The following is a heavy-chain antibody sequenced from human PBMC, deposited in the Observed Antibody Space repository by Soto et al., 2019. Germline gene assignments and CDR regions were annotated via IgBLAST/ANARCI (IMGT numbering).Heavy chain of an antibody. CDR2: IYYSGST. D-gene: IGHD4-4*01. CDR3: ASSVTTGLFDY. V-gene: IGHV4-30-4*01. Sequence: SETLSLTCTVSGGSISSGDYYWSWIRQPPGKGLEWIGYIYYSGSTYYNPSLKSRVTISVDTSKNQFSLKLSSVTAADTAVYYCASSVTTGLFDYWGQGTLVTVSS. CDR1: GGSISSGDYY. J-gene: IGHJ4*02.